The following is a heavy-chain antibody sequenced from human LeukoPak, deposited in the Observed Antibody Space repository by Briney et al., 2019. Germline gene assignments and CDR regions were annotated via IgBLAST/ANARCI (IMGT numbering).Heavy chain of an antibody. CDR3: MGISF. J-gene: IGHJ4*02. CDR2: IKSQTDGGTT. V-gene: IGHV3-15*01. Sequence: GSLRLTCAASGFSFRSTWMSWVRQAPGKGLEWVGRIKSQTDGGTTDYAAPVKGRFTISRDDSKNTLYLEMNSLKTEDTAVYYCMGISFWGQGTLVTVSS. CDR1: GFSFRSTW. D-gene: IGHD7-27*01.